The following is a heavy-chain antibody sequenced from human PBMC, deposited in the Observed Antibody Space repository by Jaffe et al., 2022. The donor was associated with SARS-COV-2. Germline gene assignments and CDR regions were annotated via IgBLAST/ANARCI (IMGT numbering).Heavy chain of an antibody. D-gene: IGHD3-9*01. Sequence: QVTLKESGPVLVKPTETLTLTCTVSGFSLSNARMGVSWIRQPPGKALEWLAHIFSNDEKSYSTSLKSRLTISKDTSKSQVVLTMTNMDPVDTATYYCARIRAMYDILTGPPPYYYYYGMDVWGQGTTVTVSS. V-gene: IGHV2-26*01. CDR3: ARIRAMYDILTGPPPYYYYYGMDV. CDR1: GFSLSNARMG. CDR2: IFSNDEK. J-gene: IGHJ6*02.